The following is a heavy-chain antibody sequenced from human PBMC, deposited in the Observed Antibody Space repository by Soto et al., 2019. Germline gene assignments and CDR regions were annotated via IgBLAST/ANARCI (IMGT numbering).Heavy chain of an antibody. Sequence: EVQVVESGGGFVEPGGSLRLSCAVSSFTFSDAWLSWVRQAPGKGLEWVGRIVSKANGGTADYAAPVRGRFTISRDDSRGTMYLQMNSLNIEDTAVYYCTTDEGDANKFYTLDFWGQGILVTVSS. CDR2: IVSKANGGTA. D-gene: IGHD2-2*02. J-gene: IGHJ4*02. V-gene: IGHV3-15*04. CDR1: SFTFSDAW. CDR3: TTDEGDANKFYTLDF.